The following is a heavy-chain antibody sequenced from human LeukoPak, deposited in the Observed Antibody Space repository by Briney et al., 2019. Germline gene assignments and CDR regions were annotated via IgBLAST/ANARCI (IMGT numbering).Heavy chain of an antibody. CDR2: ISSSTSYI. CDR3: ARDPGIGDVFDI. V-gene: IGHV3-21*01. CDR1: GFTFSSYS. J-gene: IGHJ3*02. Sequence: GGSLRLSCAASGFTFSSYSMNWVRQAPGKGLEWVSSISSSTSYIYYADSVKGRFTISRDNAKNSLYLQMNSLRAEDTAVYYCARDPGIGDVFDIWGQGTMVTVSS. D-gene: IGHD3-10*01.